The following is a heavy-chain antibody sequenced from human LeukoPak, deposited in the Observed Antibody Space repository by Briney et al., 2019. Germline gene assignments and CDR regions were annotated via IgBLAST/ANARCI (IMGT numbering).Heavy chain of an antibody. Sequence: ASVKVSCKASGYTFTGYYMHWVRQAPGQGLEWMGWINPNSGGTNYAQKFQGRVTMTRDTSISTAYMELSRLRSDDTAVYYCARGEKLYYYDSSGSLNWFDPWGQGTLVTVSS. D-gene: IGHD3-22*01. CDR1: GYTFTGYY. V-gene: IGHV1-2*02. J-gene: IGHJ5*02. CDR2: INPNSGGT. CDR3: ARGEKLYYYDSSGSLNWFDP.